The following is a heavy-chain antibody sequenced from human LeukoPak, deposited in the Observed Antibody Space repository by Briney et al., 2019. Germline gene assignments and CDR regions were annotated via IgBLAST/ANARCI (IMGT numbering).Heavy chain of an antibody. CDR2: ISAYNGNT. Sequence: GASVKVSCKASGYTFTSYGISWVRQAPGQGLEWMGWISAYNGNTNHAQKLQGRVTMTTDTSTSTAYMELRSLRSDDTAVYYCAREGGDYVWVAFWFDPWGQGTLVTVSS. D-gene: IGHD4-17*01. J-gene: IGHJ5*02. CDR1: GYTFTSYG. V-gene: IGHV1-18*01. CDR3: AREGGDYVWVAFWFDP.